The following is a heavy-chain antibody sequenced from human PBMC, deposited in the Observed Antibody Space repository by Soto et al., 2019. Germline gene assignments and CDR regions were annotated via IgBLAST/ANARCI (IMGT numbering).Heavy chain of an antibody. CDR1: DFALNSLA. CDR2: FPDGGSDP. J-gene: IGHJ4*02. V-gene: IGHV3-23*01. CDR3: SFGGGLLSSGWYKYYFDY. D-gene: IGHD6-19*01. Sequence: GGSLRLSCDASDFALNSLAMAWVRQAPGKGLEWVSSFPDGGSDPSYADSVKGRFTISRDNSRKTLYLQMNSLRADDTAIYYCSFGGGLLSSGWYKYYFDYWGQGALVTVSS.